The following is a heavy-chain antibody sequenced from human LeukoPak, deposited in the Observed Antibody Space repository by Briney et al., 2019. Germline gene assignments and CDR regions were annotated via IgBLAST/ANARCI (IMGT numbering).Heavy chain of an antibody. CDR2: IYTSGST. V-gene: IGHV4-4*07. CDR1: GGSISSYY. CDR3: ARYGSPGYCSSTSCLYYFDY. Sequence: SQTLSLTCTVSGGSISSYYWSWIRQPAGKGLEWIGRIYTSGSTNYNPSLKSRVTISVDTSKNQFSLKLSSVTAADTAVYYCARYGSPGYCSSTSCLYYFDYWGQGTLVTVSS. J-gene: IGHJ4*02. D-gene: IGHD2-2*01.